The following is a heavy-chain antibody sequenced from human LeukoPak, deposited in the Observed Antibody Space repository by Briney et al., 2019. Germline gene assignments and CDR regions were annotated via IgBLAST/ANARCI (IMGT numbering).Heavy chain of an antibody. J-gene: IGHJ4*02. Sequence: SETLSLTCTVSGGSISSNSYYWGWIRQAPGKGLEWIGNIYYSGSTYYNPSLKSRVTISIDTSRNQFSLKLSSVTAADTAVYYCAREWFGELLWGYFDSWGQGTLVTVSS. CDR3: AREWFGELLWGYFDS. CDR1: GGSISSNSYY. V-gene: IGHV4-39*07. D-gene: IGHD3-10*01. CDR2: IYYSGST.